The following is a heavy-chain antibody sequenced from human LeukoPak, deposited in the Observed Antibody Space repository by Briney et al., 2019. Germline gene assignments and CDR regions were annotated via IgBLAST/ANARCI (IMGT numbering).Heavy chain of an antibody. CDR1: GYTFIDCW. CDR3: ARDAPHQRFDY. CDR2: IDLNTGDT. J-gene: IGHJ4*02. Sequence: ASVKVSCKASGYTFIDCWIHWVRQAPGQGLEWMGKIDLNTGDTTSAQKFQGRVTMTRDTSISTVYLDLSGLGSDDTAVYYCARDAPHQRFDYWGQGTLVTVSS. V-gene: IGHV1-2*02.